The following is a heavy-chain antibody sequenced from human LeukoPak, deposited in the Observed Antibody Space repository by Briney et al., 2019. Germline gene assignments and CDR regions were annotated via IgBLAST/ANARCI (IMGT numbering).Heavy chain of an antibody. V-gene: IGHV4-59*12. J-gene: IGHJ4*02. CDR2: IYYSGST. CDR3: ARGPSFALWFGELSNKRYFDY. D-gene: IGHD3-10*01. CDR1: GGSISSYY. Sequence: PSETLSLTCTVSGGSISSYYWSWIRQPPGKGLEWIGYIYYSGSTNYNPSLKSRVTISVDTSKNQSSLKLSSVTAADTAVYYCARGPSFALWFGELSNKRYFDYWGQGTLATVSS.